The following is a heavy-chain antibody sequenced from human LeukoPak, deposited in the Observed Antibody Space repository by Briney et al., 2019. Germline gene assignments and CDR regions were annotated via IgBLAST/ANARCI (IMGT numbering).Heavy chain of an antibody. D-gene: IGHD3-22*01. V-gene: IGHV3-30*02. Sequence: GGSLRLSCAASGFTFSSYGMHWVRPAPGKGLEWVAFIRYDGSNKYYADSVKGRFTISRDNSKNTLYLQMNSLRAEDTAVYYCARATPITMIVVVITTPGYWGQGTLVTVSS. CDR2: IRYDGSNK. CDR1: GFTFSSYG. CDR3: ARATPITMIVVVITTPGY. J-gene: IGHJ4*02.